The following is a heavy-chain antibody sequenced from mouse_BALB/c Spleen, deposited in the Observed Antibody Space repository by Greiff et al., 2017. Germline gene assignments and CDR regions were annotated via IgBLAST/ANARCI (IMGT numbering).Heavy chain of an antibody. Sequence: VQLKESGPELVKPGASVKIPCKASGYTFTDYNMDWVKQSHGKSLEWIGDINPNNGGTIYNQKFKGKATLTVDKSSSTAYMELRSLTSEDTAVYYCAFYGYDGDWYFDVWGAGTTVTVSS. D-gene: IGHD2-2*01. CDR2: INPNNGGT. CDR1: GYTFTDYN. V-gene: IGHV1-18*01. CDR3: AFYGYDGDWYFDV. J-gene: IGHJ1*01.